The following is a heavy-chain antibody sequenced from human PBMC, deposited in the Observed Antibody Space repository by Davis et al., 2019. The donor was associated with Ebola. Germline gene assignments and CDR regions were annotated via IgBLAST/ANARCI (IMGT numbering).Heavy chain of an antibody. V-gene: IGHV3-21*05. CDR2: ISSNSDSI. Sequence: PGGSLRLSCAASGFTFSSSPMNWVRQAPGKGLEWISHISSNSDSIYYADSVKGRFTISRDNAKNSLYLQMNSLRAEDTAVYYCARVSTYYYDSSGYEPRGARAFDIWGQGTMVTVSS. CDR1: GFTFSSSP. J-gene: IGHJ3*02. D-gene: IGHD3-22*01. CDR3: ARVSTYYYDSSGYEPRGARAFDI.